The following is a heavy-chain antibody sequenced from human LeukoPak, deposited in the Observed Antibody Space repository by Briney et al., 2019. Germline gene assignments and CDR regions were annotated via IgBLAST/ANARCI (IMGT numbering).Heavy chain of an antibody. CDR3: ARDSPSGYDLDY. V-gene: IGHV4-39*07. D-gene: IGHD5-12*01. Sequence: SETLSLTCTVSGGSISSSSYYWGWIRQPPGKGLEWIGSIYYSGSTYYNPSLKSRVTISVDTSKNQFSLKLSSVTAADTAVYYCARDSPSGYDLDYWGQGTLVTVSS. J-gene: IGHJ4*02. CDR1: GGSISSSSYY. CDR2: IYYSGST.